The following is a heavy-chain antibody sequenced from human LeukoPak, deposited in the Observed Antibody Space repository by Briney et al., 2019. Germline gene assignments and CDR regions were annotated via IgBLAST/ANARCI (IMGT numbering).Heavy chain of an antibody. V-gene: IGHV4-34*01. CDR3: ARGRHPYCSGGSCYYYGMDV. Sequence: ASETLSLTCAVYGGSFSGYYWSWIRQPPGKGLEWIGEINHSVSTNYNPSLKSRVTISVDTSKNQFSLKLSSVTAADTAVYYCARGRHPYCSGGSCYYYGMDVWGKGTTVTVSS. D-gene: IGHD2-15*01. CDR1: GGSFSGYY. J-gene: IGHJ6*04. CDR2: INHSVST.